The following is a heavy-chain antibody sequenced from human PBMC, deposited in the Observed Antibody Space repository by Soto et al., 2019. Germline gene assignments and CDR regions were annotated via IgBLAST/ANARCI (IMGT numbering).Heavy chain of an antibody. CDR1: GGSISSGGYY. CDR3: ARVRYCSGGSCYPRFDP. Sequence: QVQLQESGPGLVKPSQNLSLTCTVSGGSISSGGYYWSWIRQHPGKGLEWIGYIYYSGSTYYNPSLKSRVTISVDTSKNQFSLKLSSVTAADTAVYYCARVRYCSGGSCYPRFDPWGQGTLVTVSS. V-gene: IGHV4-31*03. J-gene: IGHJ5*02. CDR2: IYYSGST. D-gene: IGHD2-15*01.